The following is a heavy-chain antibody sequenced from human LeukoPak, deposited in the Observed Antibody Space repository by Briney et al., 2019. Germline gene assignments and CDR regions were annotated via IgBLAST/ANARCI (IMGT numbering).Heavy chain of an antibody. CDR1: GGSISSSNW. CDR2: IYHSGST. V-gene: IGHV4-4*02. Sequence: PSGTLSLTCAVSGGSISSSNWWSWVRQPPGKGLEWIGEIYHSGSTNYNPSLKSRVTISVDKSKNQFSLKLSSVTAADTAVYYCAREEWGFYSGYARWGQGTLVTVSS. CDR3: AREEWGFYSGYAR. J-gene: IGHJ4*02. D-gene: IGHD5-12*01.